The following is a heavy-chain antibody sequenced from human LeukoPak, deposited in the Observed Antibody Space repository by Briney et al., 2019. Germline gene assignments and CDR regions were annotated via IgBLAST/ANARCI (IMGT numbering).Heavy chain of an antibody. CDR1: GYTFTGYY. Sequence: GASVKVSCKASGYTFTGYYMHWVRQAPGQGLEWMGWINPNSGGTNYAQKSQGRVTMTRDTSISTAYMELSRLRSDDTAVYYCARLASSSWSEFDYWGQGTLVTVSS. CDR2: INPNSGGT. V-gene: IGHV1-2*02. J-gene: IGHJ4*02. CDR3: ARLASSSWSEFDY. D-gene: IGHD6-13*01.